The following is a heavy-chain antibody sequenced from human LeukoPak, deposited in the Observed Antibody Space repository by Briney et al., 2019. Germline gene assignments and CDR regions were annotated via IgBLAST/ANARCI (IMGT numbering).Heavy chain of an antibody. Sequence: SETLSLTCTVSGGSISISSYYWGCIRQPPGKGLEWLGRIYYSGSTYYNPSLKSRVTISVDTSTNQFSLKPSSVTAADTAVYYCARHPPFLWFGDNWYFDLWGRGTLVTVSS. CDR2: IYYSGST. CDR1: GGSISISSYY. V-gene: IGHV4-39*01. CDR3: ARHPPFLWFGDNWYFDL. J-gene: IGHJ2*01. D-gene: IGHD3-10*01.